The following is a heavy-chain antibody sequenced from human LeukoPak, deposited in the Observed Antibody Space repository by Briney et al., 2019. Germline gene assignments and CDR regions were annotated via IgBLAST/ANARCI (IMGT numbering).Heavy chain of an antibody. CDR3: AGDYDHFDV. J-gene: IGHJ2*01. D-gene: IGHD4-17*01. V-gene: IGHV3-15*01. CDR1: GFTFSNAW. Sequence: GGSLRLSCAASGFTFSNAWMNCVRQAPGKGLEWVGRIKTKSDGGTTDYTAPVKGRFTISRDDSKNTLYLQMHSLKIEDTAMYYCAGDYDHFDVWGRGTLVTVSS. CDR2: IKTKSDGGTT.